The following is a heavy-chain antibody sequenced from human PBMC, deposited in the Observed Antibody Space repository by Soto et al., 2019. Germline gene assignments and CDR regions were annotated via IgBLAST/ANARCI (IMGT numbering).Heavy chain of an antibody. J-gene: IGHJ6*04. CDR3: ARVLAAGYYYYYGMDV. CDR2: IIPIFGTA. Sequence: QVQLVQSGAEVKKPGSSVKVSCKASGGTFSSYAISWVRQAPGQGLEWMGGIIPIFGTANYAQKFQGRVTITADKSTSTAYMELSSLRSEDTAVYSSARVLAAGYYYYYGMDVWGKGTTVTVSS. V-gene: IGHV1-69*06. CDR1: GGTFSSYA. D-gene: IGHD6-13*01.